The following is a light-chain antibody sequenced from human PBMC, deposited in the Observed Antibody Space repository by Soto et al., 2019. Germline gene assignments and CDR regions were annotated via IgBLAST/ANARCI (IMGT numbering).Light chain of an antibody. CDR3: QSYDSSLSGYV. CDR2: GNS. J-gene: IGLJ1*01. V-gene: IGLV1-40*01. Sequence: QSVLTQPTSVSGAPGQRVTISCTGSSSNIGAGYDVHWYQQLPGTAPKLPIYGNSNRPSGVPDRFSGSKSGTSASLAITGLQAEDEADYYCQSYDSSLSGYVFGTGTKLTVL. CDR1: SSNIGAGYD.